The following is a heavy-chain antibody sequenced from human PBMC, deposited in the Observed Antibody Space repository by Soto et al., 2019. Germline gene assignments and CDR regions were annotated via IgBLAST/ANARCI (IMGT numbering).Heavy chain of an antibody. J-gene: IGHJ5*01. CDR2: MNPKRGNT. CDR1: GYTFTSYD. D-gene: IGHD4-17*01. Sequence: ASVKVSCKASGYTFTSYDINWVRQATGQGPAWMGWMNPKRGNTGYAPQFQGRVTMIRNTSIGTAYMELSSLSSEDTAVYYCGRAKTLRTAGGGWFDSWGQGTLVTVSS. CDR3: GRAKTLRTAGGGWFDS. V-gene: IGHV1-8*01.